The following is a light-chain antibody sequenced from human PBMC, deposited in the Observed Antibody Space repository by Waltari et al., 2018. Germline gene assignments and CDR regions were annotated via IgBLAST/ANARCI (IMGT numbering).Light chain of an antibody. CDR2: GAS. V-gene: IGKV3-20*01. CDR3: HQYGGSPRT. CDR1: QSVASPF. J-gene: IGKJ2*01. Sequence: EIVLRQSPATLSLSPGERATLFCWASQSVASPFLAWYQQRPGQPPRLLIYGASSRATGIPDRFSASGSGTDFTLTISRLEPEDFGMYYCHQYGGSPRTFGQGTKLEIK.